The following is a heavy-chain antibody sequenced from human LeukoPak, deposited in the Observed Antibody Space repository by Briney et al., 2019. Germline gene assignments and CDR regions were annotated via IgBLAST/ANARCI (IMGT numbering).Heavy chain of an antibody. CDR1: GFTFSSYE. Sequence: PGGSLRLSCAASGFTFSSYEMNWVRQAPGKGLEWVSYISSSGSTIYYAGSVKGRFTISRVNAKNSMYLQMNSLRAEDTAVYYCAKYGSKYYYDSSGYGWGQGTLVTFSS. CDR2: ISSSGSTI. V-gene: IGHV3-48*03. J-gene: IGHJ4*02. CDR3: AKYGSKYYYDSSGYG. D-gene: IGHD3-22*01.